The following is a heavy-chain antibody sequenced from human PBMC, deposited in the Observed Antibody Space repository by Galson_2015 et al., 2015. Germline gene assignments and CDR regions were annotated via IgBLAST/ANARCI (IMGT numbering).Heavy chain of an antibody. J-gene: IGHJ4*02. CDR1: GFTFSDYY. D-gene: IGHD6-19*01. CDR2: ISSSGTTI. Sequence: SLRLSCAASGFTFSDYYMSWLRQAPGKGLEWVSYISSSGTTIKYTDSVKGRFTISRDNAKNSLYLQMNSLRAEDTAVYYCAREGSSSDAFDSWGQGTLVTVSS. V-gene: IGHV3-11*01. CDR3: AREGSSSDAFDS.